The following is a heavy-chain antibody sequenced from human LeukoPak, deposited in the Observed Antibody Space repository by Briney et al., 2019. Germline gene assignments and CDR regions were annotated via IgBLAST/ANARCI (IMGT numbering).Heavy chain of an antibody. CDR3: TRGAGWLIDY. V-gene: IGHV4-59*01. D-gene: IGHD3-16*01. CDR1: DDSISDYY. J-gene: IGHJ4*02. CDR2: FHNSGTS. Sequence: SETLSLTCTVSDDSISDYYRGWIRQPPGKGLEWIGYFHNSGTSTYNPSLKSRVTISADTPKNQFSLKLNSLTTADTAVYYCTRGAGWLIDYWGQGILVTVSS.